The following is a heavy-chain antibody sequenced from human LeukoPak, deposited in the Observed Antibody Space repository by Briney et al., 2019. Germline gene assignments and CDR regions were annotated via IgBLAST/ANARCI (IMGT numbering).Heavy chain of an antibody. CDR2: ISAYNGNT. J-gene: IGHJ4*02. D-gene: IGHD5-24*01. CDR3: ARAGSRDGYSAFDY. V-gene: IGHV1-18*01. CDR1: GYTFTSYG. Sequence: GASVKVSCKASGYTFTSYGISWVRQAPGQGLEWMGWISAYNGNTNNAQKLQGRVTMTTDTSTSTAYMELRSLRSDDTAVYYCARAGSRDGYSAFDYWGQGTLVTVSS.